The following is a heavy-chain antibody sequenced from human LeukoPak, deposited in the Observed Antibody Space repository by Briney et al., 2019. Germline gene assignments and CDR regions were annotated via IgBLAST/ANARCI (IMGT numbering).Heavy chain of an antibody. CDR3: ARGGLSMIRGVISRRSPCIDH. CDR2: INHSGST. J-gene: IGHJ4*02. D-gene: IGHD3-10*01. V-gene: IGHV4-34*01. Sequence: PGGSLRLSCTASGFTVSSNYMSWVRQPPGKGLEWIGEINHSGSTNYNSSLKSRVTISVDTSKNQFSLKLSSVTAAETAVYYCARGGLSMIRGVISRRSPCIDHWGQGTLVTVSS. CDR1: GFTVSSNY.